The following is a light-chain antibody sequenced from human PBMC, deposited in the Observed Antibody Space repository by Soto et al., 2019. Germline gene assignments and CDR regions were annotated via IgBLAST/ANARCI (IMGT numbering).Light chain of an antibody. Sequence: QSARTQPASVSGAPGQSIPISCTGTSCDVGGYNYVSWYQQHPGKAPKLMIYDVSNRPSGVSNRFSGSKSGNTASLTISGLQAEDEADYYCSSYTSTSTYVFGTGTKVTVL. V-gene: IGLV2-14*01. CDR1: SCDVGGYNY. CDR2: DVS. J-gene: IGLJ1*01. CDR3: SSYTSTSTYV.